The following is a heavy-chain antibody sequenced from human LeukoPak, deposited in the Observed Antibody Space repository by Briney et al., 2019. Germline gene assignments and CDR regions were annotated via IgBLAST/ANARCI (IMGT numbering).Heavy chain of an antibody. CDR3: ARVVGFGELVYFDY. V-gene: IGHV1-18*01. J-gene: IGHJ4*02. D-gene: IGHD3-10*01. Sequence: ASVKVSCKASGYTFTSYGMSWVRQAPGQGLEWMGRISAYNGNTNYAQKLQGRVTMTTDTSTSTAYMELRSLRSDDTAVYYCARVVGFGELVYFDYWGQGTLVTVSS. CDR1: GYTFTSYG. CDR2: ISAYNGNT.